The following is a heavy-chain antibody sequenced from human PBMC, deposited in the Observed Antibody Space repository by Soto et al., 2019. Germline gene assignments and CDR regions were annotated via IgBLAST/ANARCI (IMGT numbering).Heavy chain of an antibody. J-gene: IGHJ3*02. D-gene: IGHD3-10*01. Sequence: VAVISYDGSNKYYADSVKGRFTISRDNSKNTLYLQMNSLRAEDTAVYYCARPELWFGELYAFDIWGQGTMVTVSS. V-gene: IGHV3-30-3*01. CDR3: ARPELWFGELYAFDI. CDR2: ISYDGSNK.